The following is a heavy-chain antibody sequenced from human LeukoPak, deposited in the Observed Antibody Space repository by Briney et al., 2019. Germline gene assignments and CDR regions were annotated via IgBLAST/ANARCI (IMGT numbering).Heavy chain of an antibody. CDR2: ISTSGSII. CDR1: GFTFGSYE. CDR3: ARGGRKSRGVDIVRKKETGYYYYMDV. V-gene: IGHV3-48*03. J-gene: IGHJ6*03. Sequence: GGSLTLSCEASGFTFGSYEMTWVRQAPGKGLGWLSYISTSGSIIVYADSVRGRFTISRDNAKNSLYLQMNSLRAEDTAVYYCARGGRKSRGVDIVRKKETGYYYYMDVWGKGTTVTVSS. D-gene: IGHD2-15*01.